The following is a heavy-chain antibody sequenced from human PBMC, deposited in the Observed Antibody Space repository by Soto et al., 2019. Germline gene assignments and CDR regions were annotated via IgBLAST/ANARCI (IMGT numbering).Heavy chain of an antibody. V-gene: IGHV1-18*01. Sequence: ASVKVSCKASGYTFTNAGISWVRQAPGQGLEWLGWINTDNGNTNYAQNLQGRVIMTADTSTSTAYMELRSLRSDDTAIYYCTREGSAPYYYYGMDAWGQGTTVTVSS. D-gene: IGHD3-10*01. CDR3: TREGSAPYYYYGMDA. J-gene: IGHJ6*02. CDR2: INTDNGNT. CDR1: GYTFTNAG.